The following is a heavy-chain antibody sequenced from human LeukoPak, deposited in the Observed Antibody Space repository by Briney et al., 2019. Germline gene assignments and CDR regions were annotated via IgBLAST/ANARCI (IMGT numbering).Heavy chain of an antibody. CDR3: AKRLGLGYCSGGSCPDAFDI. J-gene: IGHJ3*02. CDR1: GRSYRRSNW. Sequence: SGTLSLTCAVSGRSYRRSNWRSWVRPPPGKGLEGIGEIYHSWSTNYKPSLKNRVTISVDKSKNKLSLKLSAVTAADTAVYYCAKRLGLGYCSGGSCPDAFDIWGQGTMVTVSS. V-gene: IGHV4-4*02. D-gene: IGHD2-15*01. CDR2: IYHSWST.